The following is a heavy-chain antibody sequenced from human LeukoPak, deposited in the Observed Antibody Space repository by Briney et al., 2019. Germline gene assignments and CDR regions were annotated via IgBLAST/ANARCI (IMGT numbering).Heavy chain of an antibody. J-gene: IGHJ4*02. V-gene: IGHV3-64*01. CDR3: ARGGYYDSSGYLSD. Sequence: GGSLRLSCAASGFTFSSYAMHWVRQAPGKGLEYVSAISSNGGSTYYANSVKGRFTISRDNSKNTLYLQMGSLRAEDMAVYYCARGGYYDSSGYLSDWGQGTLVTVSS. CDR2: ISSNGGST. D-gene: IGHD3-22*01. CDR1: GFTFSSYA.